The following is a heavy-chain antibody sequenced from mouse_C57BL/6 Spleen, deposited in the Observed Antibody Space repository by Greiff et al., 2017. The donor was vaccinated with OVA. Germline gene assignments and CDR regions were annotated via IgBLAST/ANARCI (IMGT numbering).Heavy chain of an antibody. CDR3: ARHGYYGSTYFWYFDV. CDR2: ISGGGGNT. CDR1: GFTFSSYT. D-gene: IGHD1-1*01. J-gene: IGHJ1*03. Sequence: EVKVVESGGGLVKPGGSLKLSCAASGFTFSSYTMSWVRQTPEKRLEWVATISGGGGNTYYPDSVKGRFTISRDNAKNTLYLQMSSLRSEDTALYYCARHGYYGSTYFWYFDVWGTGTTVTVSS. V-gene: IGHV5-9*01.